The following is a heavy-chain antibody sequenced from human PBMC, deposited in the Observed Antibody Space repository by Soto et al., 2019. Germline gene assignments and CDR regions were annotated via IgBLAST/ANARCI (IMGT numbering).Heavy chain of an antibody. J-gene: IGHJ6*02. V-gene: IGHV1-69*13. Sequence: SVKVSCKASGGTFSSYASSWGRQAPGQGLEWMGGIIPIFGTANYAQKFQGRVTITADESTSTAYMELSSLRSEDTAVYYCARPRIAVASPLDYYGMDVWGQGTTVAVSS. CDR1: GGTFSSYA. D-gene: IGHD6-19*01. CDR3: ARPRIAVASPLDYYGMDV. CDR2: IIPIFGTA.